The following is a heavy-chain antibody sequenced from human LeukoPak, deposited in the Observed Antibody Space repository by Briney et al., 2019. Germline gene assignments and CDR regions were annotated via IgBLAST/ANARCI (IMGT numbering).Heavy chain of an antibody. J-gene: IGHJ6*03. Sequence: PGGSLRLSCTVSGFTVSSNSMSWVRQAPGKGLEWVANIKQDGSEKYYVDSVKGRFTISRDNAKNSLYLQMNSLRAEDTAVYYCARYYYDSSGYTFFYYYYYMDVWGTGTTVTISS. CDR2: IKQDGSEK. CDR1: GFTVSSNS. V-gene: IGHV3-7*01. CDR3: ARYYYDSSGYTFFYYYYYMDV. D-gene: IGHD3-22*01.